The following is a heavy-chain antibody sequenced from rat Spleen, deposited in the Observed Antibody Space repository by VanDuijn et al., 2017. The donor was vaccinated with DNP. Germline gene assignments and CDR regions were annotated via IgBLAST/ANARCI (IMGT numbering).Heavy chain of an antibody. CDR2: INSAGST. V-gene: IGHV3-3*01. CDR3: ARWNIGTTTLDY. CDR1: GYSISTSYR. Sequence: EVQLQESGPGLLKPSQSLSLTCSVTGYSISTSYRWNWIRKFPGNKLEWMGYINSAGSTHYNPSLKSRISITRYTSKNQFFLQLTSVTTEDTATYYCARWNIGTTTLDYWGQGVMVTVSS. J-gene: IGHJ2*01. D-gene: IGHD1-5*01.